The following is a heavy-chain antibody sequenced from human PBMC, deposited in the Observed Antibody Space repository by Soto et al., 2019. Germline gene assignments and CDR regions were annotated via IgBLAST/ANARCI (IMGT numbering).Heavy chain of an antibody. CDR1: GGSFXXXY. CDR2: FNHGGST. CDR3: XXXXXSFGGGSYLGA. J-gene: IGHJ5*02. V-gene: IGHV4-34*01. Sequence: QVQIQQWGAGVLKPSETLSLTCAVNGGSFXXXYXSXXRQPPGKGLEWIGEFNHGGSTSYNPSLKSRVAISTDXSKSQXXXTXXSXXXXXXXXXXXXXXXXSFGGGSYLGAWGQGTQVTVSS. D-gene: IGHD3-16*02.